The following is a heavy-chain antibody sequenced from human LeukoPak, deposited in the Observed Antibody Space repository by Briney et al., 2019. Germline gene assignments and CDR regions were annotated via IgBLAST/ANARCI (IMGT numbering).Heavy chain of an antibody. CDR3: ARGRGYSYGYSYYYYYMDV. D-gene: IGHD5-18*01. CDR2: ISSSSYI. J-gene: IGHJ6*03. Sequence: GGSLRLSCAASGFTFSSYSMNWVRQAPGKGLEWVSSISSSSYIYYADSVNGRFTISRDNAKNSLYLQMNSLRAEDTAVYYCARGRGYSYGYSYYYYYMDVWGKGTTVTVSS. CDR1: GFTFSSYS. V-gene: IGHV3-21*01.